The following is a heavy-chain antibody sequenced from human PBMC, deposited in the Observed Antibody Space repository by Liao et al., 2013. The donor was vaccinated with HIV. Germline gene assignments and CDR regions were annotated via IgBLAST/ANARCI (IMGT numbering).Heavy chain of an antibody. CDR1: GDSINNYY. CDR3: ARDPDLGY. D-gene: IGHD3-16*01. CDR2: ISDSGSS. J-gene: IGHJ4*02. V-gene: IGHV4-59*01. Sequence: QAQLQESGPRLVRPSETLSLTCTVSGDSINNYYWNWIRQPPGKGLEWIGYISDSGSSNYNPSLESRVTISVDTSRNQFSLWLNSVTAADTAVYYCARDPDLGYWGQGTPVTVSS.